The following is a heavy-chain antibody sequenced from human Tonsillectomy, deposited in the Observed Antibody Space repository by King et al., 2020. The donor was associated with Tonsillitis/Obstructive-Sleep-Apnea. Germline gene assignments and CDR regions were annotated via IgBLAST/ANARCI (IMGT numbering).Heavy chain of an antibody. CDR2: ISYDGSNK. Sequence: QVQLVESGGGVVQPGRSLRLSCAASGFTFSSYGMHRVRQAPGKGLEWVAVISYDGSNKYYTDSVKGRFTISRDNSKNTLCLQMNSLRAEDTAVYYCAKDSYSNYLLDYWGQGTLVTVSS. D-gene: IGHD4-11*01. CDR3: AKDSYSNYLLDY. J-gene: IGHJ4*02. V-gene: IGHV3-30*18. CDR1: GFTFSSYG.